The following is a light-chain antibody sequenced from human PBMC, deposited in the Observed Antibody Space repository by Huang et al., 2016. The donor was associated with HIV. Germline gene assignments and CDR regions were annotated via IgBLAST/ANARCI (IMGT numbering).Light chain of an antibody. CDR3: QQLNTYPLT. J-gene: IGKJ4*01. CDR1: QGIRNY. Sequence: IQLTQSPSSLSASVGDRVTITCRASQGIRNYLAWYQQMPGKAPKLLISAASTLQGAVPPRFSGSGSGTDFTLTISSLQPEDFATYYCQQLNTYPLTFGGGIKVEIK. CDR2: AAS. V-gene: IGKV1-9*01.